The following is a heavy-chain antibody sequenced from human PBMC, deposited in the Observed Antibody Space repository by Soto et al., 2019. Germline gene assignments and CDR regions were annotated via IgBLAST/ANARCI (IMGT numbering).Heavy chain of an antibody. D-gene: IGHD1-1*01. J-gene: IGHJ6*03. CDR3: SGTVSNDDVFHYYYYLYMDV. CDR1: GGSISSYY. Sequence: SETLSLTCTVSGGSISSYYWSWIRQPPGKGLEWIGYIYYSGSTNYNPSLKSRVTISVDTSKNQFSLKRSCVTAAETAVYYCSGTVSNDDVFHYYYYLYMDVWGKGTTVTVSS. V-gene: IGHV4-59*01. CDR2: IYYSGST.